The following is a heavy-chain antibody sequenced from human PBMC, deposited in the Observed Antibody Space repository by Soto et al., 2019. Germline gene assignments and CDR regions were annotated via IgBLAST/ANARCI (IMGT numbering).Heavy chain of an antibody. CDR1: GASISSNNW. CDR3: ARGVAASMIVVITTWFDP. CDR2: ISHSGTT. Sequence: SETLSLTCTVSGASISSNNWWSWVRQTPGKGLEWIGEISHSGTTNYNPSLKSRVTISVGTSKNQFSLKLISVTAADTAVYYCARGVAASMIVVITTWFDPWGQGTPVTVSS. V-gene: IGHV4-4*02. J-gene: IGHJ5*02. D-gene: IGHD3-22*01.